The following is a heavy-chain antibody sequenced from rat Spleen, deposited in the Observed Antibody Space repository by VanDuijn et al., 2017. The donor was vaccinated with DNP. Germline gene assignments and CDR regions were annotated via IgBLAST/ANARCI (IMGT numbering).Heavy chain of an antibody. CDR2: ISTSGGST. D-gene: IGHD1-4*01. CDR3: TRDYPGITRAMDA. CDR1: GFTFSSFP. Sequence: EVQLLESGGGLVQPGRSMKLSCAASGFTFSSFPMAWVRQAPTKGLEWVATISTSGGSTYYRDSVKGRFTISRDNAKSTLYLQMNSLRSEDTATYYCTRDYPGITRAMDAWGQGTSVTVSS. V-gene: IGHV5-46*01. J-gene: IGHJ4*01.